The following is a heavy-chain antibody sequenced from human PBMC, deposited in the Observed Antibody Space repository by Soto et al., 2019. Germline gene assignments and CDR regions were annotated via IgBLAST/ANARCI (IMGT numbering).Heavy chain of an antibody. CDR1: GFPFSSYW. J-gene: IGHJ4*02. CDR2: IDEYGSTI. Sequence: GGSLRLSCASSGFPFSSYWMHCFRQVPGKGLLWVSRIDEYGSTINYADSVKGRFTISRDNARNTLYLEMNSLRAEDTALYYCTRDIGGKGAYWGPGTLVTVSS. D-gene: IGHD3-10*01. V-gene: IGHV3-74*01. CDR3: TRDIGGKGAY.